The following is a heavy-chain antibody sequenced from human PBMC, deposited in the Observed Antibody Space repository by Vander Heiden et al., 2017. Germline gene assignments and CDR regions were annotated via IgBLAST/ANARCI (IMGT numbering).Heavy chain of an antibody. V-gene: IGHV1-69*01. CDR1: GGLFSSYA. CDR2: IIPIFGTA. J-gene: IGHJ6*02. Sequence: QVQLVQSGAEVKKPGSSVKVSCKASGGLFSSYAISWVRQAPGQGLEWMGGIIPIFGTANYAQKFQGRVTITADESTSTAYMELSSLRSEDTAVYYCARGGDFWSGDTHYGMDVWGQGTTVTVSS. CDR3: ARGGDFWSGDTHYGMDV. D-gene: IGHD3-3*01.